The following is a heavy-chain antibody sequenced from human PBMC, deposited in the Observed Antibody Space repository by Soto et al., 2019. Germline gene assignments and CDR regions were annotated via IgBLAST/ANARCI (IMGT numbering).Heavy chain of an antibody. CDR3: ARDPDTSGYYVFDY. V-gene: IGHV3-30-3*01. CDR1: GFTFGSYA. CDR2: VSYGGSNE. J-gene: IGHJ4*02. Sequence: QVQLAESGGGVVQPGRSLRLSCAGSGFTFGSYAMHWVRQAPGKGLEWVAVVSYGGSNEYYADSVKGRFTISRDNSKNTLYLQLNCLTAEDTAIYYCARDPDTSGYYVFDYWGQGTLVTVSS. D-gene: IGHD3-22*01.